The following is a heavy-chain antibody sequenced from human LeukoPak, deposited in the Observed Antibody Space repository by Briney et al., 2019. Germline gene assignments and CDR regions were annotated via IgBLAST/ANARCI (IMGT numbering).Heavy chain of an antibody. CDR3: ARLDDSSGYYPY. V-gene: IGHV4-39*07. CDR2: GDYSGGT. D-gene: IGHD3-22*01. Sequence: ASEPLSLTCTVSGASFTSVTDYWAWIRQPPGKGLERIASGDYSGGTYYNPSLESRVTISVDTSKNQFSLKLSSETAADTGVYYCARLDDSSGYYPYWGQGTLVTVSS. J-gene: IGHJ4*02. CDR1: GASFTSVTDY.